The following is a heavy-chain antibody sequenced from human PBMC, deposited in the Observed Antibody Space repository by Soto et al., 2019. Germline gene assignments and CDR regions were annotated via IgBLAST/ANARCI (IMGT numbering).Heavy chain of an antibody. V-gene: IGHV4-59*01. J-gene: IGHJ3*02. CDR1: GFSIPTYY. CDR3: ARVKGWPHDAFDI. CDR2: VFSSGST. D-gene: IGHD6-19*01. Sequence: ASETLSLTCTVSGFSIPTYYWSWIRQPPWKGLEWIGYVFSSGSTNYNPSLRSPVTISIDTSKNQFYLYLSSVTAADTAVYYCARVKGWPHDAFDIWGLGTLVT.